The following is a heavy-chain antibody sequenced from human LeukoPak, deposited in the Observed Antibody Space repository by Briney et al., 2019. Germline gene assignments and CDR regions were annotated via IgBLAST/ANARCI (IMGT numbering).Heavy chain of an antibody. CDR2: IHYSGST. J-gene: IGHJ5*02. V-gene: IGHV4-59*08. CDR1: GGSFTTYY. D-gene: IGHD6-13*01. CDR3: ARHIYGGIAAPGWFDP. Sequence: SETLSLTCTVSGGSFTTYYWSWIRQPPGKRLEWIGHIHYSGSTNYNPSLKSRVTISVDTSKNQFSLKLSSVTAADTAVYYCARHIYGGIAAPGWFDPWGQGTLVTVSS.